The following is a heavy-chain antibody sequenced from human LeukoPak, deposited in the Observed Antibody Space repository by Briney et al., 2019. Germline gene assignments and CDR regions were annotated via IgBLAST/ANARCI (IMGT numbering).Heavy chain of an antibody. Sequence: GGSLSLACAASASTSGNAWMGWVRHAHGEGLGWVSYTISGGTTIYYADSVKGRFTISRDNAKNSLYLQMNSLRGEDTAVYYCSRDGNDSSGPWDNWGQGTLVTVSS. J-gene: IGHJ4*02. D-gene: IGHD3-22*01. CDR1: ASTSGNAW. CDR2: TISGGTTI. CDR3: SRDGNDSSGPWDN. V-gene: IGHV3-11*04.